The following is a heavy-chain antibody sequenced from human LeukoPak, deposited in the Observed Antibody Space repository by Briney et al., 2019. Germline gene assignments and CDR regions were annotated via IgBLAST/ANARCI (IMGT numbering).Heavy chain of an antibody. CDR3: ASLLYYDILTGHTKLDWFDP. CDR1: GGSFSGYY. Sequence: SETLSLTCAVYGGSFSGYYWSWIRQPPGKGLEWIGEINHSGSTNYNPSLKSRVTISVDTSKNQFSLKLSSVTAADTAVYYYASLLYYDILTGHTKLDWFDPWGQGTLVTVSS. CDR2: INHSGST. D-gene: IGHD3-9*01. J-gene: IGHJ5*02. V-gene: IGHV4-34*01.